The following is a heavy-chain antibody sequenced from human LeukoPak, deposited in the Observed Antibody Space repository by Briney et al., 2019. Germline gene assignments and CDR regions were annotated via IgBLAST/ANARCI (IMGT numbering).Heavy chain of an antibody. Sequence: GGSLRLSCAASGFTFSSYWMSWVRQAPGRGLEWVSYISSSASTIYYADSVKGRLTISRDNAKNSLYLQMNSLRAEDTAVYYCVLVVPTLHDYWGQGTLVTVSS. CDR1: GFTFSSYW. CDR2: ISSSASTI. D-gene: IGHD2/OR15-2a*01. V-gene: IGHV3-48*01. J-gene: IGHJ4*02. CDR3: VLVVPTLHDY.